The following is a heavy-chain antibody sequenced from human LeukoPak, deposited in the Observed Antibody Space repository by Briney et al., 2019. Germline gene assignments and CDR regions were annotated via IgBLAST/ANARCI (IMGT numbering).Heavy chain of an antibody. CDR2: ISGSGGTT. V-gene: IGHV3-23*01. D-gene: IGHD3-10*01. CDR3: AKIGYGSGSSKRYYFDY. J-gene: IGHJ4*02. Sequence: GGSLRLSCAASGFTFSSYAMSWVRQAPGKGLEWVSAISGSGGTTYYADSVKGRFTIYRDNSKNTLYLQMNSLRAEDTAVYYCAKIGYGSGSSKRYYFDYWGQGTLVTVSS. CDR1: GFTFSSYA.